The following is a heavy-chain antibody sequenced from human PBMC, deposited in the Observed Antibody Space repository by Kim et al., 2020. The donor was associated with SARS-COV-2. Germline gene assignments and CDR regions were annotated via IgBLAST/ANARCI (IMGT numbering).Heavy chain of an antibody. D-gene: IGHD1-26*01. Sequence: QKFQGRVTITADKSTSTAYMELSSLRSEDTAVYYCAREWEMAYPGYYFDYWGQGTLVTVSS. J-gene: IGHJ4*02. CDR3: AREWEMAYPGYYFDY. V-gene: IGHV1-69*04.